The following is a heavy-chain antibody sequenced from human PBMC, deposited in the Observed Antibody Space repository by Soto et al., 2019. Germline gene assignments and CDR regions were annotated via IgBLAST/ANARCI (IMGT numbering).Heavy chain of an antibody. Sequence: ASVKVSCPASGYTFTTYVISWLRQAPGQGLEWMGWISAYNGNTNYAQKLQGRVTMTTDTSTSTAYMELRSLRSDDTAVYYCARDRVAVAGNWYFDLWGRGTLVTVSS. CDR1: GYTFTTYV. CDR3: ARDRVAVAGNWYFDL. J-gene: IGHJ2*01. V-gene: IGHV1-18*01. CDR2: ISAYNGNT. D-gene: IGHD6-19*01.